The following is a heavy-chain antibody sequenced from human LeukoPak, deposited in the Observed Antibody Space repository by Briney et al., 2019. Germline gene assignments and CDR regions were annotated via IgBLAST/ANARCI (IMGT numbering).Heavy chain of an antibody. CDR1: GYTSSDYG. CDR2: ISTYTGST. J-gene: IGHJ4*02. D-gene: IGHD3-22*01. Sequence: GASVKVSCKASGYTSSDYGISWVRQAPGQGLEWMGWISTYTGSTNYARKLQDRVAMTTDTSTSTAYMELRSLRSDDTAVYYCARDCHRSGYYCYWGQGTLVTVSS. V-gene: IGHV1-18*01. CDR3: ARDCHRSGYYCY.